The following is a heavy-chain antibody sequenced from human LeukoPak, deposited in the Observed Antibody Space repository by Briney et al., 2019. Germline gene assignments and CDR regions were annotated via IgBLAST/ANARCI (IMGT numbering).Heavy chain of an antibody. J-gene: IGHJ5*02. CDR2: IYYSGST. CDR1: GGSISSSSYY. V-gene: IGHV4-39*07. CDR3: ARGKYGGNSGGGKNWFDP. Sequence: PSETLSLTCTVSGGSISSSSYYWGWIRQPPGKGLEWIGSIYYSGSTYYNPSLKSRVTISVDTSKNQFSLKLSSVTAADTAVYYCARGKYGGNSGGGKNWFDPWGQGTLVTVSS. D-gene: IGHD4-23*01.